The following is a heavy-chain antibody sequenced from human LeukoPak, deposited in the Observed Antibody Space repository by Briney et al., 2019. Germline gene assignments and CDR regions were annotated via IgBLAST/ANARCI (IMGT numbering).Heavy chain of an antibody. CDR1: GFTFSDYY. D-gene: IGHD4-23*01. V-gene: IGHV3-23*01. J-gene: IGHJ3*02. Sequence: GGSLRLSCAASGFTFSDYYMSWIRQAPGKGLEWVSAISGSGGSTYYADSVKGRFTISRDNSKNTLYLQMNSLRAEDTAVYYCATATVVTEHDAFDIWGQGTMVTVSS. CDR2: ISGSGGST. CDR3: ATATVVTEHDAFDI.